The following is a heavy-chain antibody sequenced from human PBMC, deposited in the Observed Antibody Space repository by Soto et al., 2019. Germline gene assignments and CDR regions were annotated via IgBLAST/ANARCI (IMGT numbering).Heavy chain of an antibody. D-gene: IGHD5-18*01. CDR2: IIPIFGTA. CDR1: GGTFSGDP. J-gene: IGHJ5*02. Sequence: SSLNGSWKGAGGTFSGDPGGWVRLTNGQGLEWMGGIIPIFGTANYAQKFQGRVTITADESTSTAYMELSSLRSEDTAVYYCARGRRQLWLLGFDPWGHRTLVPVSP. V-gene: IGHV1-69*01. CDR3: ARGRRQLWLLGFDP.